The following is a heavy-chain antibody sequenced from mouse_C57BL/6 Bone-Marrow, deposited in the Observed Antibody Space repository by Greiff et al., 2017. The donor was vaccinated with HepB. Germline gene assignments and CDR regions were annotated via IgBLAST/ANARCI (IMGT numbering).Heavy chain of an antibody. CDR2: ISSGSSTI. CDR3: ARDGYFCFAY. J-gene: IGHJ3*01. CDR1: GFTFSDYG. Sequence: EVKLMESGGGLVKPGGSLKLSCAASGFTFSDYGMHWVRQAPEKGLEWVAYISSGSSTIYYADTVKGRFTISRDNAKNTLFLQMTSLRSEDTAMYYCARDGYFCFAYWGQGTLVTVSA. V-gene: IGHV5-17*01. D-gene: IGHD2-3*01.